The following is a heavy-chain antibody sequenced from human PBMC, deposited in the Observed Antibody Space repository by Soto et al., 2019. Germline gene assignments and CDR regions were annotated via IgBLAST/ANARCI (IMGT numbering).Heavy chain of an antibody. V-gene: IGHV1-69*12. CDR1: GGTFSSYA. CDR3: ARGHYYYYGMDV. J-gene: IGHJ6*02. Sequence: HVQLVQSGAEVKKPGSSVKDSCKASGGTFSSYAIRWVRRAPGQGLEWMGGIIPIFGTANYAQKFQGRVTITADESTSTAYMELSSLRSEDTAVYYCARGHYYYYGMDVWGQGTTVTVSS. CDR2: IIPIFGTA.